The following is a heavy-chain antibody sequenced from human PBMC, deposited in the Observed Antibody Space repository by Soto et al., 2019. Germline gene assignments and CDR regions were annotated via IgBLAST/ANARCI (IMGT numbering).Heavy chain of an antibody. J-gene: IGHJ4*02. CDR2: IYYSGST. D-gene: IGHD6-19*01. Sequence: QLQLHESGPGLVKPSETLSLTCAVSGDSMSSSDYYWGWIRQPPGKGLEWIGSIYYSGSTYYNPSPQGRVAISGDPSKNHFSLKLKSVTASDTAIYYCARRTVNIRTFYSGLKTPCFDSGGQGAPVTVSS. CDR3: ARRTVNIRTFYSGLKTPCFDS. CDR1: GDSMSSSDYY. V-gene: IGHV4-39*01.